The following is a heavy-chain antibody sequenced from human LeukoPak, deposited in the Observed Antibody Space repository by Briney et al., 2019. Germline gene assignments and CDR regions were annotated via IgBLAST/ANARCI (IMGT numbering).Heavy chain of an antibody. V-gene: IGHV1-46*01. D-gene: IGHD3-3*01. CDR1: GYIFTSYN. J-gene: IGHJ4*02. Sequence: GASVKVSCKASGYIFTSYNIYWVRQAPGQGLEWMGIINPSGGSTNYAQKFQGRVTMTRDTSTSTVYMELSSLRSEDTAVYYCARDLRYDFWSGHADYWGQGTLVTVSS. CDR2: INPSGGST. CDR3: ARDLRYDFWSGHADY.